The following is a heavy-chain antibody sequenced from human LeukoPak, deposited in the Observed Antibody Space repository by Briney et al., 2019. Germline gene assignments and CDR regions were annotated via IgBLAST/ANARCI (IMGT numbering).Heavy chain of an antibody. D-gene: IGHD3-10*01. J-gene: IGHJ5*02. CDR1: GGSFSGYY. V-gene: IGHV4-34*01. CDR2: INHSGST. Sequence: PSETLSLTCAVYGGSFSGYYWSWIRQPPGKGLEWIGEINHSGSTNYNPSLKSRVTISVDTSKNQFSLKLSSVTAADTAVYYCARASQVGRWFGGNWFDPWGQGTLVTVSS. CDR3: ARASQVGRWFGGNWFDP.